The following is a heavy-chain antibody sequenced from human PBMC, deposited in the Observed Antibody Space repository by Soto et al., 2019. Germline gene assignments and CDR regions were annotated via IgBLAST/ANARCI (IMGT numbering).Heavy chain of an antibody. J-gene: IGHJ4*02. CDR3: ARDAGRVRGVIDY. CDR1: GFTFSSYA. CDR2: ISYDGSNK. V-gene: IGHV3-30-3*01. D-gene: IGHD3-10*01. Sequence: VQLVESGGGLVQPGGSLRLSCAASGFTFSSYAMHWVRQAPGKGLEWVAVISYDGSNKYYADSVKGRFTISRDNSKNTLYLQMNSLRAEDTAVYYCARDAGRVRGVIDYWGQGTLVTVSS.